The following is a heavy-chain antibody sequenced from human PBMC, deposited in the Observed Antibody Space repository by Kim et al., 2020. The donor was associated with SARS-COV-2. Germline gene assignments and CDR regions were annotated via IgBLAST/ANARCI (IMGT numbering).Heavy chain of an antibody. CDR1: GFTFNSYA. CDR2: ISYDGSNK. CDR3: ARGDYGDYVSYYYYGMDV. V-gene: IGHV3-30-3*01. Sequence: GGSLRLSCAASGFTFNSYAMHWVRQAPGKGLEWVAVISYDGSNKYYADSVKGRFTISRDNSKNTLYLQMNSLRAEDTAVYYCARGDYGDYVSYYYYGMDVWGQGTTVTVSS. D-gene: IGHD4-17*01. J-gene: IGHJ6*02.